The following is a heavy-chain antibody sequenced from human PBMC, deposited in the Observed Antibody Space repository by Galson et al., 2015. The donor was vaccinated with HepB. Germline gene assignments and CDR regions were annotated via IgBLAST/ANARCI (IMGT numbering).Heavy chain of an antibody. CDR2: FDPEDGET. Sequence: SVKVSCKVSGYTLTELSMHWVRQAPGKGLEWMGGFDPEDGETIYAQKFQGRVTMTEDTSTDTAYMELSSLRSEDTAVYYCATSFDIVVVPAATGRHLDYWGQGTLVTVSS. V-gene: IGHV1-24*01. CDR3: ATSFDIVVVPAATGRHLDY. CDR1: GYTLTELS. D-gene: IGHD2-2*01. J-gene: IGHJ4*02.